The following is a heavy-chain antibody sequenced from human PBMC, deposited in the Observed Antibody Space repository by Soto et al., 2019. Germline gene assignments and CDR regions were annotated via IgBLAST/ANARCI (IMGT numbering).Heavy chain of an antibody. V-gene: IGHV1-2*04. D-gene: IGHD2-2*01. CDR1: GYTFTGYY. CDR2: INPNSGGT. CDR3: ARDGCSSTSCWRYYMDV. J-gene: IGHJ6*03. Sequence: ASVKVSCKASGYTFTGYYMHWGRQAPGQGLEWMGWINPNSGGTNYAQKFQGWVTMTRDTSISTAYMELSRLRSDDTAVYYCARDGCSSTSCWRYYMDVWGKGTTGTVSS.